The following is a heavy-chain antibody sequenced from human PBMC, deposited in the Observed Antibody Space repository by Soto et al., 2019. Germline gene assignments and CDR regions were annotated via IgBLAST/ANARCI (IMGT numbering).Heavy chain of an antibody. V-gene: IGHV3-15*07. CDR3: TTDPCRVGACAYYYYGMDV. CDR2: IKSKTDGGTT. D-gene: IGHD3-16*01. CDR1: GFTFSNAW. Sequence: PGGSLRLSCAASGFTFSNAWMNWVRQAPGKGLEWVGRIKSKTDGGTTDYAAPVKGRFTISRDDSKNTLYLQMNSLKTEDTAVYYCTTDPCRVGACAYYYYGMDVWGQGTTVTVSS. J-gene: IGHJ6*02.